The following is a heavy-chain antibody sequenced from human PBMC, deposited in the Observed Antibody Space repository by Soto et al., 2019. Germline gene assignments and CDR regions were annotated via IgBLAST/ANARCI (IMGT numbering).Heavy chain of an antibody. V-gene: IGHV3-66*01. D-gene: IGHD6-13*01. CDR3: AREPSGIAAAGTGWFDP. CDR2: IYSGDST. Sequence: PGGSLRLSCAASGFSVSSNYMSWVRQAPGKGLEWVSLIYSGDSTYYADSMKGKYTISRDNSKNTLFLQLNSLRAEDTAVYYCAREPSGIAAAGTGWFDPWGQGP. J-gene: IGHJ5*02. CDR1: GFSVSSNY.